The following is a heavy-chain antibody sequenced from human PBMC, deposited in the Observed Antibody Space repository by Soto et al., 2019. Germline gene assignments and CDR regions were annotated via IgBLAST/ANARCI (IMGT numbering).Heavy chain of an antibody. J-gene: IGHJ5*02. Sequence: KGVEWIGYIYYSASKTYTPSLKSRVTISLDTSKNQFSPKLSSVTAADTAVYYCARASRDSSGYTNCAAWGPGPLVTVS. CDR2: IYYSASK. V-gene: IGHV4-59*01. D-gene: IGHD3-22*01. CDR3: ARASRDSSGYTNCAA.